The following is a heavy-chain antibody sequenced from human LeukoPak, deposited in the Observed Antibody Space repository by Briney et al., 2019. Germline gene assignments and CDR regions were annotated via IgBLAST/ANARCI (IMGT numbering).Heavy chain of an antibody. CDR2: ISPNGAAI. Sequence: TGGSLRLSCAASGFTFSDYYMAWIRQAPGKWLEWLSSISPNGAAIYYADSVKGRFTISRDNAKNSLYLQMTSLKAEDTAVYYCARGLFVAGSFFDSWGQGTLVTVSS. CDR1: GFTFSDYY. D-gene: IGHD1-26*01. CDR3: ARGLFVAGSFFDS. J-gene: IGHJ4*02. V-gene: IGHV3-11*04.